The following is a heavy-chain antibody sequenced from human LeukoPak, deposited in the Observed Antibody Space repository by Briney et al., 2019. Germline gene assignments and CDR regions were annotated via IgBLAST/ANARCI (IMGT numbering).Heavy chain of an antibody. CDR3: ARPNTVEMATSTNWFDP. Sequence: SETLSLTCTVSGHSISSGYFWGWIRQPPGKGLEWIGSIYYSGSTYYNPSLKSRVTISVDTSKNQFSLKLSSVTAADTAVYYCARPNTVEMATSTNWFDPWGQGTLVTVSS. CDR1: GHSISSGYF. V-gene: IGHV4-38-2*02. CDR2: IYYSGST. D-gene: IGHD5-24*01. J-gene: IGHJ5*02.